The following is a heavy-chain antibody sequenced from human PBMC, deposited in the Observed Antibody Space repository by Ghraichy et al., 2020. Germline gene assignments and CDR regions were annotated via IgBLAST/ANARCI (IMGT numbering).Heavy chain of an antibody. CDR2: ISYDGSNK. CDR1: GFTFSSYA. Sequence: LSLTCAASGFTFSSYAMHWVRQAPGKGLEWVAVISYDGSNKYYADSVKGRFTISRDNSKNTLYLQMNSLRAEDTAVYYCASDIVVVVAAKGYDAFDIWGQGTMVTVSS. CDR3: ASDIVVVVAAKGYDAFDI. D-gene: IGHD2-15*01. V-gene: IGHV3-30-3*01. J-gene: IGHJ3*02.